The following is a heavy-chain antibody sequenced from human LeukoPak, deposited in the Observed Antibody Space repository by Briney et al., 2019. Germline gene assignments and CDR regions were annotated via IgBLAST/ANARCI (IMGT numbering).Heavy chain of an antibody. J-gene: IGHJ4*02. V-gene: IGHV4-34*01. CDR2: INQSGST. CDR3: ARRRYFDY. CDR1: GGSFSGYY. Sequence: PSETLSLTCAVYGGSFSGYYWSWIRQPPGKGLEWIGEINQSGSTNYNPSLKSRVTISVDTSKNQFSLKLDSVTAAGTAVYYCARRRYFDYWGQGTLVTVSS.